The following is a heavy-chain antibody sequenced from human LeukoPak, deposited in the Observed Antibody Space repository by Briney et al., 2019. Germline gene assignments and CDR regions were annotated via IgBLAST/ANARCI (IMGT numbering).Heavy chain of an antibody. CDR1: GYTFTSYG. CDR3: ARDLRIEFGDLYDYYMDV. J-gene: IGHJ6*03. V-gene: IGHV1-18*01. D-gene: IGHD3-10*01. Sequence: ASVKVSCKASGYTFTSYGISWVRQAPGQGLEWMGWISAYNGNTNYAQKLQGRVTMTTDTATSTAYMELRSLRSDDTAVYYCARDLRIEFGDLYDYYMDVWGKGTTVTIS. CDR2: ISAYNGNT.